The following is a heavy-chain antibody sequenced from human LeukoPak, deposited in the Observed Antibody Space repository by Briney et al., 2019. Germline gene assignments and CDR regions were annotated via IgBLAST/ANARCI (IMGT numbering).Heavy chain of an antibody. J-gene: IGHJ5*02. Sequence: SETLSLTCAVYGGSFSGYYWSWIRQPPGKGLEWIGEINHSGSTNYNPSLKSRVTISVDTSKNQFSLKLSPVTAADTAVYYCARALGYCSGGSCYAHPWGQGTLVTVSS. CDR3: ARALGYCSGGSCYAHP. V-gene: IGHV4-34*01. CDR2: INHSGST. CDR1: GGSFSGYY. D-gene: IGHD2-15*01.